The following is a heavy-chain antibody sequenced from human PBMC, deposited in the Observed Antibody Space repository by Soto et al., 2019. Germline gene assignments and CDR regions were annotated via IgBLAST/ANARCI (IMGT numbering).Heavy chain of an antibody. CDR1: VFPFADYT. CDR2: IRNKAYGGTT. D-gene: IGHD5-12*01. V-gene: IGHV3-49*03. Sequence: PGGSLRLSCTASVFPFADYTLSWFRQAPGKGLEWLGFIRNKAYGGTTEYAASVKGRFTISRDDSKSIAYLLMNSLKTEDTAMYYRTRDGRYSGYPPPAFWGQGTLVTVSS. J-gene: IGHJ4*02. CDR3: TRDGRYSGYPPPAF.